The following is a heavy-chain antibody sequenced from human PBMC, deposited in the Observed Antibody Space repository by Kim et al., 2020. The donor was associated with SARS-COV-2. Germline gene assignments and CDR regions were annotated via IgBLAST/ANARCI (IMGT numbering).Heavy chain of an antibody. D-gene: IGHD6-6*01. CDR3: ARGYSSSSRFIQH. Sequence: YNPSRKSRVTISVDTSKNQCSLKLSSVTAADTAVYYCARGYSSSSRFIQHWGQGTLVTVSS. V-gene: IGHV4-34*01. J-gene: IGHJ1*01.